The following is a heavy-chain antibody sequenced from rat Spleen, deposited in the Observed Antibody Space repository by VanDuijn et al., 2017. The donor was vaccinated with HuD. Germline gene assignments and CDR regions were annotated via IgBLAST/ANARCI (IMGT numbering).Heavy chain of an antibody. CDR1: GLSFSNYD. CDR3: ARPTTGIPFNY. D-gene: IGHD1-11*01. V-gene: IGHV5-7*01. Sequence: EVQLVESGGGLVQPGRSMKLSCAASGLSFSNYDMAWVRQAPKKGLEWVAAIIYDGTNTYYRDSVKGRFTISRDNAKSTLYLQMDSLRSEDTAIYYCARPTTGIPFNYWGQGVMVTVSS. CDR2: IIYDGTNT. J-gene: IGHJ2*01.